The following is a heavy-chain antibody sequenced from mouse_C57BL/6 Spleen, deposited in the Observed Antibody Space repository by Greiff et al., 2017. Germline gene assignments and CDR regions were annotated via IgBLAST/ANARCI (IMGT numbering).Heavy chain of an antibody. CDR2: ISYDGSN. D-gene: IGHD2-4*01. V-gene: IGHV3-6*01. J-gene: IGHJ3*01. CDR1: GYSITSGYY. Sequence: EVKLLESGPGLVKPSQSLSLTCSVTGYSITSGYYWNWIRQFPGNKLEWMGYISYDGSNNYNPSLKNRISITRDTSKNQFFLKLNSVTTEDTATYYCARVLDYDGGFAYWGQGTLVTVSA. CDR3: ARVLDYDGGFAY.